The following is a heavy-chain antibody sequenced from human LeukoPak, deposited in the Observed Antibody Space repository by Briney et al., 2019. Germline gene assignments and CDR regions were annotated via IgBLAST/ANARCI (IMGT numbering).Heavy chain of an antibody. D-gene: IGHD3-22*01. CDR2: MNPNSGNT. CDR1: GYTFTGYY. J-gene: IGHJ4*02. Sequence: ASVKVSCKASGYTFTGYYMHWVRQAPGQGLEWMGWMNPNSGNTGYAQKFQGRVTITRNTSISTAYMELSGLRSEDTAVYYCALNVYYYDSSAFDYWGQGTLVTVSS. V-gene: IGHV1-8*03. CDR3: ALNVYYYDSSAFDY.